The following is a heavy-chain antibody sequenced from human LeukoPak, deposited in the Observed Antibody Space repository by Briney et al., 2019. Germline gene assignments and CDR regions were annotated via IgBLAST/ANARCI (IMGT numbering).Heavy chain of an antibody. J-gene: IGHJ4*02. Sequence: PGGSLRLSCAASGFTFGSYAMSWVRQAPGKGLEWVSVIRGSGGSTYYADSVKGRFTISRDNSKNTLYLQMNSLRAEDTAVYYCAKDFFGSALPRSFDYWGQGTLVTVSS. CDR2: IRGSGGST. V-gene: IGHV3-23*01. CDR1: GFTFGSYA. D-gene: IGHD3-16*01. CDR3: AKDFFGSALPRSFDY.